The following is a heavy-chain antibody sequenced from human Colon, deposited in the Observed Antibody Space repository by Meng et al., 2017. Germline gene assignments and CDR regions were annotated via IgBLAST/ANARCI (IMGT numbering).Heavy chain of an antibody. CDR2: VHHSGGT. D-gene: IGHD2-15*01. J-gene: IGHJ5*02. CDR1: GAPISSLYW. Sequence: HLRESGPELGNPSGLLSLTCAVSGAPISSLYWWSWVRQPPGKGLEWIGEVHHSGGTNYNPSLKSRVTISVDESNNQYSLSLTSVTAADTAIYYCGRNGAYSIDPWGRGTLVTVSS. V-gene: IGHV4-4*02. CDR3: GRNGAYSIDP.